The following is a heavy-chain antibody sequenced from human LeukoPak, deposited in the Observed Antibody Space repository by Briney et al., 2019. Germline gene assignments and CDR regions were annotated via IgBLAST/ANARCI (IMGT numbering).Heavy chain of an antibody. J-gene: IGHJ4*02. CDR1: GYTFTSYD. Sequence: ASVKVSCTASGYTFTSYDINWVRQATGQGLEWMGWMNPNSGNTGYAQKFQGRVTMTRNTSISTAYMELSSLRSEDTAVYYCARDTPDRYCSSTSCSIDYWGQGTLVTVSS. D-gene: IGHD2-2*01. CDR2: MNPNSGNT. CDR3: ARDTPDRYCSSTSCSIDY. V-gene: IGHV1-8*01.